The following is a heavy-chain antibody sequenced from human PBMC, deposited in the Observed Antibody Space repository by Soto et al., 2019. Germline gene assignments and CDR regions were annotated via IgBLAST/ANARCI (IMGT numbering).Heavy chain of an antibody. D-gene: IGHD5-12*01. CDR2: IYYTGTT. CDR3: GGGGNGYSNTASGVGGFDF. V-gene: IGHV4-59*01. Sequence: SETLSLTCTVSGVSISSSYWSWIRQSPGTGLEWVGYIYYTGTTNYNPSLKRRGTIALNTAKNQFSRNVNSLTISDTAVYLCGGGGNGYSNTASGVGGFDFWGQGTLVTVSS. J-gene: IGHJ4*02. CDR1: GVSISSSY.